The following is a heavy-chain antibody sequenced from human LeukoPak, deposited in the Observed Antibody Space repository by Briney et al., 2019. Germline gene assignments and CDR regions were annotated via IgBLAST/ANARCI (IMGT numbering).Heavy chain of an antibody. J-gene: IGHJ3*02. CDR2: IKSKTDGGTT. CDR1: GFTFSNAW. D-gene: IGHD2-2*01. V-gene: IGHV3-15*01. CDR3: TTGQLPADDAFDI. Sequence: PGGSLRLSCAASGFTFSNAWMSWVRQAPGKGLEWVGRIKSKTDGGTTDYAAPVKGRFTISRDDSKNTLYPQMNSLKTEDTAVYYCTTGQLPADDAFDIWGQGTMVTVSS.